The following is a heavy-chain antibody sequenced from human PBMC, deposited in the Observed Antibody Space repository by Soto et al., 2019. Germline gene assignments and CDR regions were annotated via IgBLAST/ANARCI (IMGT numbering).Heavy chain of an antibody. Sequence: ASVKVSCKGLGYALTSYYMHWVRQAPGRGLEWMGIINPSSGSTSFSQKFQDRVTMTRDTSTSTVYMELNSLRSDDTAVYYCARDXRHYDILTGYYFYGMDVWGQGTTVTVSS. CDR2: INPSSGST. V-gene: IGHV1-46*01. J-gene: IGHJ6*02. CDR3: ARDXRHYDILTGYYFYGMDV. D-gene: IGHD3-9*01. CDR1: GYALTSYY.